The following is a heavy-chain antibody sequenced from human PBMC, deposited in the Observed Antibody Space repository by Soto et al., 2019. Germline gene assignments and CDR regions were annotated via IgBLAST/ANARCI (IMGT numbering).Heavy chain of an antibody. CDR3: ARGCSGGTNCFYFDF. CDR2: ISSDGSRK. J-gene: IGHJ4*02. Sequence: QVQLVESGGGVVQPGRSLRLSCAASGFTFGNFGIHWVRQDPGKGLEWVADISSDGSRKFYADSVKGRFTISRDNSKNTLYLQMNSLRTEDTAVYFCARGCSGGTNCFYFDFWGQGILVTVSS. CDR1: GFTFGNFG. D-gene: IGHD6-13*01. V-gene: IGHV3-30*03.